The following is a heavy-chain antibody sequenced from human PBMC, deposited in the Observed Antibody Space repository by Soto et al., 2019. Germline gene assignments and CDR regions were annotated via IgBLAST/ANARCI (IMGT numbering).Heavy chain of an antibody. V-gene: IGHV1-69*13. Sequence: ASVKVSCKASGGTFSSYAISWVRQAPGQGLEWMGGIIPIFGTANYAQKFQGRVTITADESTSTAYMELSSLRSEDTAVYYCARVQSLDYYDSSGYYPYYYGMDVWGQGTTVTVSS. CDR3: ARVQSLDYYDSSGYYPYYYGMDV. CDR2: IIPIFGTA. J-gene: IGHJ6*02. D-gene: IGHD3-22*01. CDR1: GGTFSSYA.